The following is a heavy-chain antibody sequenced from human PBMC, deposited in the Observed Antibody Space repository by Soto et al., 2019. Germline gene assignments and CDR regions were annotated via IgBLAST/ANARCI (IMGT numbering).Heavy chain of an antibody. V-gene: IGHV1-46*01. CDR2: IDPSSGTT. J-gene: IGHJ6*02. Sequence: ASVKVSCKPSGYSFSNFYVHWVRQAPGQGLEWMGIIDPSSGTTSYTQKFQERVTMARDTSMSTVYMELSRLRSEDTAVYYCARGAVVVPNGLIAGMDVWGLGTTVTVSS. CDR3: ARGAVVVPNGLIAGMDV. CDR1: GYSFSNFY. D-gene: IGHD2-15*01.